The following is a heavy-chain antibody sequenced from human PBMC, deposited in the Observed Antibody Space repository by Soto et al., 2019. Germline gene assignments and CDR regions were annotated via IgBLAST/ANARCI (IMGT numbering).Heavy chain of an antibody. Sequence: QVQLVQSGAEVKKPGSSVKVSCKASGGSLSNYGISWVRQAPGQGLEWMGGIIPVFGTANYAQKFQGRVTITADESTSIVYMDVTSLRSEDTAVYYCASGDATKIVVTTYYAMDVWGQGTTVTVSS. D-gene: IGHD3-9*01. V-gene: IGHV1-69*12. CDR2: IIPVFGTA. J-gene: IGHJ6*02. CDR1: GGSLSNYG. CDR3: ASGDATKIVVTTYYAMDV.